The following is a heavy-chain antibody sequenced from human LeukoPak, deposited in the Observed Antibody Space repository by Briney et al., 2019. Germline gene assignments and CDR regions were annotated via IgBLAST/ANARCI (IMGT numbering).Heavy chain of an antibody. V-gene: IGHV3-30*14. CDR3: VRPYYYDRSYNYYNMDV. J-gene: IGHJ6*03. D-gene: IGHD3-22*01. Sequence: PGGSLRLSCAASGFSLSNYAMHWVRQAPGKGLEWVAVISYDGSNKYYADSVKGRFTISRDNSKNMLYLRMNSLRAEDTAVYFCVRPYYYDRSYNYYNMDVWGKGTTVIISS. CDR2: ISYDGSNK. CDR1: GFSLSNYA.